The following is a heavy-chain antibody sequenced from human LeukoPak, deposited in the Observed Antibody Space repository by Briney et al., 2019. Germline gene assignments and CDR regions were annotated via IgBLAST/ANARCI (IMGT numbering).Heavy chain of an antibody. CDR1: GYTFTDYY. V-gene: IGHV1-2*02. Sequence: GASVKVSCKASGYTFTDYYINWVRQAPGQGLEWMGWINPNSGGTNYAQKFQGRVTMTRDTSISTAYMELSRLRSDDTAVYYCARVRTDRDAFDIWGQGTMVTVSS. D-gene: IGHD3/OR15-3a*01. J-gene: IGHJ3*02. CDR3: ARVRTDRDAFDI. CDR2: INPNSGGT.